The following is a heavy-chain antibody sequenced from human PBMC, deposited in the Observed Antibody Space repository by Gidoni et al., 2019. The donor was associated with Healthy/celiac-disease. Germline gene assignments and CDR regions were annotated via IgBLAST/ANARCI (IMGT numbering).Heavy chain of an antibody. CDR2: IRSKANNYAT. V-gene: IGHV3-73*01. CDR1: GFTFSGSA. CDR3: TRQVEWDTHMVPPDY. J-gene: IGHJ4*02. D-gene: IGHD2-21*01. Sequence: EVQLVESGGGLVQPGGSLKLSCAASGFTFSGSAMHWVRQASGKGLEWVGRIRSKANNYATAYAASVKGRFTISRDDSKNTAYLQMNSLKTEDTAVYYCTRQVEWDTHMVPPDYWGQGTLVTVSS.